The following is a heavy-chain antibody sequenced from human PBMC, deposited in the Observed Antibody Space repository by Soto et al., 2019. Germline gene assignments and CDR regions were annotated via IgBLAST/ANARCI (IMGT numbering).Heavy chain of an antibody. CDR3: ARESEDLTSNFDY. V-gene: IGHV3-21*01. CDR2: ISSTTNYI. CDR1: GLTFTRYS. J-gene: IGHJ4*02. Sequence: GGSLRLSCAASGLTFTRYSMNWVRQAPGKGLEWVSSISSTTNYIYYADSMKGRFTVSRDNAKNSVYLEMNSLSAEDTALYYCARESEDLTSNFDYWGQGTLVTVSS.